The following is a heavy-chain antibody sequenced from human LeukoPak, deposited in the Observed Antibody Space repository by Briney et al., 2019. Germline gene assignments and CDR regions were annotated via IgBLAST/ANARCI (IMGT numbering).Heavy chain of an antibody. D-gene: IGHD3-9*01. CDR3: ASTDILTGYYGY. Sequence: PSETLSLTCTVSGGSISSGGYYWSWIRQHPGKGLEWIGYIYYSGSTYYNPSLKSRVTISVDTSKNQFSLKLSSVTAAVTAVYYCASTDILTGYYGYWGQGTLVTVSS. CDR1: GGSISSGGYY. J-gene: IGHJ4*02. V-gene: IGHV4-31*03. CDR2: IYYSGST.